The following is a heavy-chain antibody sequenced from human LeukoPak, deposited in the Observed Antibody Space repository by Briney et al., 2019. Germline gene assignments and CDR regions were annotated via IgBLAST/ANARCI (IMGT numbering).Heavy chain of an antibody. Sequence: GGSLTLSCAVSEFTFNEYGMHWVRQAPGKGLEWVAAISHDGSKTYSGDSVKGRFTISRDNSKNTLFLEMNSLRPEDTAMYYCAKDAGQWQNWNWFAPWGQGTLVIVSS. CDR2: ISHDGSKT. CDR3: AKDAGQWQNWNWFAP. D-gene: IGHD6-19*01. V-gene: IGHV3-30*18. CDR1: EFTFNEYG. J-gene: IGHJ5*02.